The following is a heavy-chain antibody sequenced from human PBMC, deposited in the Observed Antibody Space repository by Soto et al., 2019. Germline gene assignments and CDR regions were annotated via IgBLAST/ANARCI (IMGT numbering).Heavy chain of an antibody. CDR2: IYPGDSDT. CDR1: GYSFTSYW. V-gene: IGHV5-51*01. Sequence: GESLKISCKGSGYSFTSYWIGWVRQMPGKGLEWMGIIYPGDSDTRYSPSFQGQVTIPVDKSINTAFLQWSSLRASDTAMYYCARTPRDAFDIWGQGTMVTVSS. J-gene: IGHJ3*02. CDR3: ARTPRDAFDI.